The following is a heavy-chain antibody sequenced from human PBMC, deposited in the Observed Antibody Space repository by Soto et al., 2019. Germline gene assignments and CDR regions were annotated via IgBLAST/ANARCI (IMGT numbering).Heavy chain of an antibody. CDR2: IIPNLGIT. V-gene: IGHV1-69*08. D-gene: IGHD2-15*01. Sequence: QVQLVQSGAEVKKPGSSVKVSCKASGGTLSSYTFSWVRQAPGQGLEWMGRIIPNLGITNYAQKFQGRIRIMVDKSTSTAYMALSSLRSEDTAVYYCARDKGYCSGASCPDFDYCVQGTLVTVSS. J-gene: IGHJ4*02. CDR1: GGTLSSYT. CDR3: ARDKGYCSGASCPDFDY.